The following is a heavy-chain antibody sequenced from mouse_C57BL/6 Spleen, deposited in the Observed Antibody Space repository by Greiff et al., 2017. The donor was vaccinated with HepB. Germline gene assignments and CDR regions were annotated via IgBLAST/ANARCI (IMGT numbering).Heavy chain of an antibody. CDR1: GYAFSSYW. CDR3: ARGFFFITTVYFDY. D-gene: IGHD1-1*01. CDR2: IYPGDGDT. Sequence: VQLQQSGAELVKPGASVKISCKASGYAFSSYWMNWVKQRPGKGLEWIGQIYPGDGDTNYNGKFKGKATLTADKSSSTAYMQLSSLTSEDSAVYFCARGFFFITTVYFDYWGQGTTLTVSS. J-gene: IGHJ2*01. V-gene: IGHV1-80*01.